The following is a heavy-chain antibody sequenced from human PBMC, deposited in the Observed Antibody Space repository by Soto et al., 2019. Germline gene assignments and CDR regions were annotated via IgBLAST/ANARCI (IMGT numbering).Heavy chain of an antibody. J-gene: IGHJ3*02. Sequence: GASVKVSCKASGGTFSSYTISWVRRAPGQGLEWMGIINPSGGSTSYAQKFQGRVTMTRDTSTSTVYMELSSLRSEDTAVYYCARVEMATIKGNAFDIWGQGTMVTVSS. CDR3: ARVEMATIKGNAFDI. CDR1: GGTFSSYT. D-gene: IGHD5-12*01. V-gene: IGHV1-46*01. CDR2: INPSGGST.